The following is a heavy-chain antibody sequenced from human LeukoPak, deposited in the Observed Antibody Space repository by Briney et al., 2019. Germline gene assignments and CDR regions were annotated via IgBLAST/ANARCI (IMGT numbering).Heavy chain of an antibody. D-gene: IGHD6-13*01. J-gene: IGHJ4*02. CDR1: GFTFSSYA. Sequence: PGGSLRLSCAASGFTFSSYAMSWVRQAPGKGLEWVSAISGSGGSTYYADSVKGRFTISRDNSKNTLYLQMNSLRAEDTAVYYCAKAATYSSSWYNLGTFDYWGQGTLVTVSS. V-gene: IGHV3-23*01. CDR3: AKAATYSSSWYNLGTFDY. CDR2: ISGSGGST.